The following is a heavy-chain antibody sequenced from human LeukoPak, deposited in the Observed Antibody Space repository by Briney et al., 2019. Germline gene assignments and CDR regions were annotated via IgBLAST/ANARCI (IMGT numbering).Heavy chain of an antibody. D-gene: IGHD3-22*01. CDR3: ARGLDSSGYSFDY. CDR2: INHSGST. Sequence: SETLSLTRAVSGGTFSGYYWTWIRQPPGKGLEWIGEINHSGSTNYYPSLKSRVTISVDTSKNQFSLKLSSVTAADPGVYYCARGLDSSGYSFDYWGQGTLVTVSS. CDR1: GGTFSGYY. J-gene: IGHJ4*02. V-gene: IGHV4-34*01.